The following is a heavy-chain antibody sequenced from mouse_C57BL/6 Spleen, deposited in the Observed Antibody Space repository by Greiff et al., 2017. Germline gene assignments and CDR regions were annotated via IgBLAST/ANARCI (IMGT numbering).Heavy chain of an antibody. CDR1: GYAFSSYW. J-gene: IGHJ1*03. Sequence: QVQLKQPGAELVKPGASVKISCKASGYAFSSYWMNWVKQRPGKGLEWIGQIYPGDGDTNYNGKFKGKATLTADKSSSTAYMQLSSLTSEDSAVYFCARLGRGSSYWYFDVWGTGTTVTVSS. V-gene: IGHV1-80*01. CDR2: IYPGDGDT. D-gene: IGHD1-1*01. CDR3: ARLGRGSSYWYFDV.